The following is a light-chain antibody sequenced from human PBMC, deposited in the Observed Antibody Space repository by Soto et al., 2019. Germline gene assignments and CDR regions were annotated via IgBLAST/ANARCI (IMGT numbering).Light chain of an antibody. CDR2: SDN. CDR1: SSNMGTNT. V-gene: IGLV1-44*01. J-gene: IGLJ2*01. CDR3: AAWDGSLNHIL. Sequence: QPVLTQPPSASGTPGQRVTISCSGSSSNMGTNTVNWYQQLPRAAPKLLIYSDNQRPSGVLDRFSGSKSGTSASLAITGLQSEDEADYYCAAWDGSLNHILFGGGTKLTVL.